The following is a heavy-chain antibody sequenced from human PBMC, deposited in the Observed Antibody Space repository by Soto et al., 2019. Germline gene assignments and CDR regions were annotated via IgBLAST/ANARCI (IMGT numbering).Heavy chain of an antibody. D-gene: IGHD3-16*01. CDR2: INRSGST. V-gene: IGHV4-34*01. J-gene: IGHJ4*02. Sequence: QVQLQQWGAGLLKPSETLSLTCAVYGGSFSTYYWSWIRQPPGKGLEWIGDINRSGSTNYNPSLKSRVTISVDTSKNQFSLKLSSVTAADMAVYYCARAWGGVPDFWGQGTLVTVSS. CDR1: GGSFSTYY. CDR3: ARAWGGVPDF.